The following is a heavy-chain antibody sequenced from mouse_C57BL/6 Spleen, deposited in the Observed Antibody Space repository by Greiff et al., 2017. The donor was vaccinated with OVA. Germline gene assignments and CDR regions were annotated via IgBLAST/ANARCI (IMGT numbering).Heavy chain of an antibody. Sequence: QVQLQQPGAELVKPGASVKLSCKASGYTFTSYWLRWVKQRPGRGLEWIGRIDPNSGGTQYNVKFKSKATLTVDKPSSTAYMRLSSLTSEDYAVYNCAGSWLLLDYWGQGTTLTVAA. CDR3: AGSWLLLDY. CDR1: GYTFTSYW. D-gene: IGHD2-3*01. J-gene: IGHJ2*01. V-gene: IGHV1-72*01. CDR2: IDPNSGGT.